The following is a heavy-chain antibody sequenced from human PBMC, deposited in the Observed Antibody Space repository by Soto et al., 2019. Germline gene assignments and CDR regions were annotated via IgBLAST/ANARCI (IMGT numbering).Heavy chain of an antibody. V-gene: IGHV4-59*01. CDR2: IYYSGST. CDR3: ARGLLVVGFVLDY. Sequence: PSETLSLTCTVSGGSISSYYWSWIRQPPGKGLEWIGYIYYSGSTNYNPSLKSRVTISVDTSKNQFSLKLSSVTAADTAVYYCARGLLVVGFVLDYWGQGTLVTVSS. J-gene: IGHJ4*02. CDR1: GGSISSYY. D-gene: IGHD2-15*01.